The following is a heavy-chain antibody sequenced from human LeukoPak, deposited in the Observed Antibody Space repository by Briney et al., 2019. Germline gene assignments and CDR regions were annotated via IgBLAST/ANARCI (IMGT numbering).Heavy chain of an antibody. CDR3: ARDQEGFDY. Sequence: ASVEVSCKASGYSFTSNYIHWVRQAPGQGLEWMGMIYPRDGSTSYAQKFQGRVTVTRDTPTSTVHMELSGLRSEDTAVYYCARDQEGFDYWGQGTLVTVSS. V-gene: IGHV1-46*01. CDR1: GYSFTSNY. J-gene: IGHJ4*02. CDR2: IYPRDGST.